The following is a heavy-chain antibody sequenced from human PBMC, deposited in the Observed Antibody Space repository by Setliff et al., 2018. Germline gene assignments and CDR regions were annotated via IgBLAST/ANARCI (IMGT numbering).Heavy chain of an antibody. J-gene: IGHJ6*03. D-gene: IGHD3-10*01. V-gene: IGHV4-59*11. CDR1: GGSIGPHY. Sequence: PSETLSLTCTVSGGSIGPHYWSWIRQAPGKGLGWIGHIFYSDTAKYNPSLESRAAISVDSSKNQFSLKLRSVTAADTAVYYCARDRATVIRGVTSFFYYYTDVWGGGTTVTVSS. CDR2: IFYSDTA. CDR3: ARDRATVIRGVTSFFYYYTDV.